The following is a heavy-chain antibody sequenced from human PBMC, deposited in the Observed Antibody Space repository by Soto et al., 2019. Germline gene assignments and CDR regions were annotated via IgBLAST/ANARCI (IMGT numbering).Heavy chain of an antibody. V-gene: IGHV4-31*03. CDR3: ARDCWKGGPVGYFDL. D-gene: IGHD1-1*01. J-gene: IGHJ2*01. Sequence: QVQLQESGPGLVKPSQTLSLTCTVSGGSISSGGYYWSWIRQHPGKGLEWIGYIYYSGSTYYNPSLKSRVTISVDTSKNQFSLKLSSVTAADTAVYYCARDCWKGGPVGYFDLWGRGTLVTVSS. CDR1: GGSISSGGYY. CDR2: IYYSGST.